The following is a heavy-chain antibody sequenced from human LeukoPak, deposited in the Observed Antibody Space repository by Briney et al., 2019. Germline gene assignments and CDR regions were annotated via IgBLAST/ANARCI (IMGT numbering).Heavy chain of an antibody. CDR1: GFTFSRYW. CDR3: ARETMGADIVVVPTPFDAFDL. D-gene: IGHD2-2*01. Sequence: GGSLRLSCAASGFTFSRYWMSWVRQAPGKGLGWVANIKQDGSEKYYVDSVKGRFTISRDNAKNSMYLQMNSLRAEDTAVYYCARETMGADIVVVPTPFDAFDLWGQGTMVTVSS. CDR2: IKQDGSEK. J-gene: IGHJ3*01. V-gene: IGHV3-7*01.